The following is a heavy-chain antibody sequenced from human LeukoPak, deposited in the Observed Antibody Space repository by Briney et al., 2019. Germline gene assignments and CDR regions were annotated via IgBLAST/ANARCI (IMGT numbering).Heavy chain of an antibody. Sequence: GASVKVSCKASGYTFTSYGISWVRQAPGQGLEWMGWISAYNGNTNYAQKLQGRVTMTTDTSTRTAYMELSSLRSDDTAVYYCARDGITMIVVARMQGDYWGQGTLVTVSS. CDR2: ISAYNGNT. CDR1: GYTFTSYG. V-gene: IGHV1-18*01. J-gene: IGHJ4*02. CDR3: ARDGITMIVVARMQGDY. D-gene: IGHD3-22*01.